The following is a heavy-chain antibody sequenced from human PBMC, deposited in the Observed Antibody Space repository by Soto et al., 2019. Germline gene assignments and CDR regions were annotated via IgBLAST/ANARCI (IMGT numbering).Heavy chain of an antibody. D-gene: IGHD5-18*01. V-gene: IGHV2-26*01. J-gene: IGHJ5*02. CDR1: GFSLSNARMG. CDR2: IFSNDEK. CDR3: ARIGGYSYGNNWFDP. Sequence: QVTLKESGPVLVKPTETLTLTCTVSGFSLSNARMGVSWIRQPPGKALEWLAHIFSNDEKSYSTSLKSRLTTSKDTSKSKVVLTMTNMDPVDTATYYCARIGGYSYGNNWFDPWGQGTLVTVSS.